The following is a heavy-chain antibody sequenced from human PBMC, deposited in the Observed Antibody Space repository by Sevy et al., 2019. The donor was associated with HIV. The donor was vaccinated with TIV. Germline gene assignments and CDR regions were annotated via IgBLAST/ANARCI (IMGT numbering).Heavy chain of an antibody. J-gene: IGHJ4*02. D-gene: IGHD1-26*01. CDR3: VRAFSATYSAYFYY. Sequence: GGSLRLSCAGSGVTTEDYGMNWVRQVPGKGLEWVSGIYWNGGSTAYADSVKGRFTISRDNAKRSLYLQMNSLRVDDTALYYCVRAFSATYSAYFYYWGQGALVTVSS. CDR2: IYWNGGST. CDR1: GVTTEDYG. V-gene: IGHV3-20*04.